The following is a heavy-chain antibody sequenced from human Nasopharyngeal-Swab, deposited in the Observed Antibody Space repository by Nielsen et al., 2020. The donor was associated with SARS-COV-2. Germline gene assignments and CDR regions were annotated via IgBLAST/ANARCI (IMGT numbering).Heavy chain of an antibody. J-gene: IGHJ2*01. CDR3: ARASTVTTFFDL. V-gene: IGHV4-34*01. D-gene: IGHD4-17*01. Sequence: SETLSLTCAVYGGSFSGYYWCWIRQPPGKGLEWIGEINHSGSTNYNPSLKSRVTISVDTSKNQFSLKLSSVTAADTAVYYCARASTVTTFFDLWGRGTLVTVSS. CDR2: INHSGST. CDR1: GGSFSGYY.